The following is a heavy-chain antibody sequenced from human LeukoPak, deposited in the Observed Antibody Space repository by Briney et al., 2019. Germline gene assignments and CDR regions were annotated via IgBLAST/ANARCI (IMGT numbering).Heavy chain of an antibody. V-gene: IGHV3-23*01. CDR2: ISGSGGST. Sequence: GGSLRLSCAASGFTFSSYAMSWVRQAPGKGLGWVSAISGSGGSTYYADSVKGRFTISRDNSKNTLYLQMNSLRAEDTAVYYCAKDHYDILTGYRQNLFDYWGQGTLVTVSS. CDR3: AKDHYDILTGYRQNLFDY. D-gene: IGHD3-9*01. CDR1: GFTFSSYA. J-gene: IGHJ4*02.